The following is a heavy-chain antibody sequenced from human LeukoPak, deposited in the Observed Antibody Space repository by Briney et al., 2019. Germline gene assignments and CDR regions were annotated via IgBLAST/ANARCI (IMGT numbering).Heavy chain of an antibody. J-gene: IGHJ6*03. CDR1: RFTFTSYG. V-gene: IGHV3-33*06. CDR2: IVYDGSNI. Sequence: GCLRLSCPASRFTFTSYGMHWVRPAPRQGLDWVAAIVYDGSNIYYADSVKGRLTISRDNSKTTLYLQMNSLRAEDTAVYYCAKGYCSSTSCYYYYYMDVWGKGTTVTVSS. D-gene: IGHD2-2*01. CDR3: AKGYCSSTSCYYYYYMDV.